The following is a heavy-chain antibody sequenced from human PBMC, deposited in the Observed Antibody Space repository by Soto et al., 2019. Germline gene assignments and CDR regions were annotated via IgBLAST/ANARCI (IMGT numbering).Heavy chain of an antibody. D-gene: IGHD5-12*01. CDR1: GGSISSYY. Sequence: SETLSLTCTVSGGSISSYYWSWIRQPPGKGLELIGYIYYSGSTNYNPSLKSRVTISVDTSKNQFSLKLSSVTAAYTAVYYCARHSFSGYDNQYYDYWGQGTLVTVSS. V-gene: IGHV4-59*08. CDR3: ARHSFSGYDNQYYDY. J-gene: IGHJ4*02. CDR2: IYYSGST.